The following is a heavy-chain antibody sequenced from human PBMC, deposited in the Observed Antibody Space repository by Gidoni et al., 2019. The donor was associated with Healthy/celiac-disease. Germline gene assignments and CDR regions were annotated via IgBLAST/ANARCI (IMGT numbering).Heavy chain of an antibody. CDR3: ARGDCSSTSCLFDY. CDR1: GGSFSGYY. J-gene: IGHJ4*02. CDR2: INHSGST. D-gene: IGHD2-2*01. V-gene: IGHV4-34*01. Sequence: QVQLQQWGAGLLQPSETLSLTCAVYGGSFSGYYWSWIRQPPGKGLEWIGEINHSGSTNYNPSLKSRVTISVDTSKNQFSLKLSSVTAADTAVYYCARGDCSSTSCLFDYWGQGTLVTVSS.